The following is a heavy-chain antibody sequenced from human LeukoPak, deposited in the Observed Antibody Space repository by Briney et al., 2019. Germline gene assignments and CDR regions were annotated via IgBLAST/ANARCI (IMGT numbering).Heavy chain of an antibody. V-gene: IGHV1-2*02. Sequence: ASVKVSCKASGYTFTGYYMHWVRQAPGQGLEWLGWINPNNGGTIYAQKFQGRVAMTRDTSNTTAYMEMTRLRSDDTAVYYCARGVVVVVAATSNWFDPWGQGTLVTVSS. D-gene: IGHD2-15*01. CDR2: INPNNGGT. CDR3: ARGVVVVVAATSNWFDP. CDR1: GYTFTGYY. J-gene: IGHJ5*02.